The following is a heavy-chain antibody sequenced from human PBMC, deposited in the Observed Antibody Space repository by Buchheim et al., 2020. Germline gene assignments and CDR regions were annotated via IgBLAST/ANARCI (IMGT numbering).Heavy chain of an antibody. D-gene: IGHD3-10*01. CDR1: GFTFSSYA. V-gene: IGHV3-30-3*01. CDR2: ISYDGSNK. Sequence: QVQLVESGGGVVQPGRSLRLSCAASGFTFSSYAMHWVRQAPGKGLEWVAVISYDGSNKYYADSVKGRFTISRDNSKNTLYLQMNSLRAEDTAVYYCAREPIYDYYGSGSYYKNFDYWGQGTL. J-gene: IGHJ4*02. CDR3: AREPIYDYYGSGSYYKNFDY.